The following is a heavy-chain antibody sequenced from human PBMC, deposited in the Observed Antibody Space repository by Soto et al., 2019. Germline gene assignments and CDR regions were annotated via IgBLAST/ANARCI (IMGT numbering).Heavy chain of an antibody. Sequence: GGSLRLSCAASGFTFSSYEMNWVRQAPGKGLEWVSYIISSGSTIYYADSVKGRFTISRDNAKNSLYLQMNSLRAEDTAVYYCARYYDSSGYYYYFDYWGQGTLVTVSS. CDR3: ARYYDSSGYYYYFDY. V-gene: IGHV3-48*03. J-gene: IGHJ4*02. CDR2: IISSGSTI. D-gene: IGHD3-22*01. CDR1: GFTFSSYE.